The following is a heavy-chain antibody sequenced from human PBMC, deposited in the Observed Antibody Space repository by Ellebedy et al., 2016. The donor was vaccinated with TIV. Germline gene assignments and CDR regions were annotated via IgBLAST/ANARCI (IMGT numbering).Heavy chain of an antibody. D-gene: IGHD6-19*01. V-gene: IGHV5-10-1*01. J-gene: IGHJ4*02. CDR1: GYSYTSYW. Sequence: GESLKISCKASGYSYTSYWISWVRQMPGKGLEWMGRIDPSDSYTEYSPAFQGHVTISSDKSINTAYLQWSSLKASDTAMYYCARRGWEDSTGWYGGYWGQGTLVTVSS. CDR3: ARRGWEDSTGWYGGY. CDR2: IDPSDSYT.